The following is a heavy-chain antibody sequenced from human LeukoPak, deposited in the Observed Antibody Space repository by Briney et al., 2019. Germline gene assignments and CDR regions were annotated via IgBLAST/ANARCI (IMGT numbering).Heavy chain of an antibody. V-gene: IGHV3-9*03. CDR2: ISWNSGDT. J-gene: IGHJ6*03. CDR1: GFIFDDYA. Sequence: PGGSLRLSCAASGFIFDDYAMHWVRQAPGKGLEWVSGISWNSGDTGYADSVKGRFTISRDNAKNSLYLQMNSLRAEDMALYYCAKGGSAHYYYYYMDVWGKGTTVTVSS. D-gene: IGHD3-16*01. CDR3: AKGGSAHYYYYYMDV.